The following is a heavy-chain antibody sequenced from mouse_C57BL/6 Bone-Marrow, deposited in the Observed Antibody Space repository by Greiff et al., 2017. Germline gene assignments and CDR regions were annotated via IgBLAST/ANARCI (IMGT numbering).Heavy chain of an antibody. D-gene: IGHD1-1*01. CDR1: GFTFSDYY. J-gene: IGHJ1*03. V-gene: IGHV5-16*01. Sequence: KLVESEGGLVQPGSSMKLSCTASGFTFSDYYMAWVRQVPEKGLEWVANINYDGSSTYYLDSLKSRFIISRDNAKNILYLQMSSLKSEDTATYYCARDPPNYYGSSAWYFDVWGTGTTVTVSS. CDR3: ARDPPNYYGSSAWYFDV. CDR2: INYDGSST.